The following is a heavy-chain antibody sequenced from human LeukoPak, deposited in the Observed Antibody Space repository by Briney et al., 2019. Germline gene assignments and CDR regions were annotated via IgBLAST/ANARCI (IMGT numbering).Heavy chain of an antibody. CDR3: AIMVRGVGLDY. J-gene: IGHJ4*02. D-gene: IGHD3-10*01. Sequence: PSETLSLTCTVSGGSIRGFYWSWIRQPPGKGLEWIGYIYYSGSTYYNPSLKSRVTISVDTSKNQFSLKLSSVTAADTAVYYCAIMVRGVGLDYWGQGTLVTVSS. CDR1: GGSIRGFY. V-gene: IGHV4-30-4*01. CDR2: IYYSGST.